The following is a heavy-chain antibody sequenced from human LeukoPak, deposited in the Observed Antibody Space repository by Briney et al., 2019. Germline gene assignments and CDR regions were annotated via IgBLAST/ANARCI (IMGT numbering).Heavy chain of an antibody. Sequence: SETLSLTCTVSGGSISSSSYYWGWIRQPPGKGLEWIGSIYYSGSTYYNPSLKSRVTISVDTSKNQFSLRLSSVTAADTAVYYCARIKYYDYVWGSYRSYYFDYWGQGTLVTVSS. CDR2: IYYSGST. V-gene: IGHV4-39*01. CDR1: GGSISSSSYY. D-gene: IGHD3-16*02. CDR3: ARIKYYDYVWGSYRSYYFDY. J-gene: IGHJ4*02.